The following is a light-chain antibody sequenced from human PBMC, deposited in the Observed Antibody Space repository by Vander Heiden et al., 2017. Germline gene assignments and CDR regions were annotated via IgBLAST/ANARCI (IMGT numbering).Light chain of an antibody. Sequence: EIVLTQSPATLSLSPGERATLSCRASQSVISTYLDWYQHKEGQAPRLLIYGASNRANGIPDRFSGSGSGTDFTLTSSRREHEDFAVYYWQQVSSSYTFGQGTKLEIK. CDR2: GAS. J-gene: IGKJ2*01. CDR1: QSVISTY. CDR3: QQVSSSYT. V-gene: IGKV3-20*01.